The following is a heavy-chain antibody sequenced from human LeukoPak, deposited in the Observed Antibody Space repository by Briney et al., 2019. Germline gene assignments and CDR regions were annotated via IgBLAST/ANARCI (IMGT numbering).Heavy chain of an antibody. D-gene: IGHD2-15*01. V-gene: IGHV3-48*03. Sequence: QTGGSLRLSCAASGFTFSSYEMNWVRQAPGKGLEWVSYISSSGSTIYYADSVKGRFTISRDNAKNSLYLQMNSLRAEDTAVYYCARDLVGLPLESWGQGTLVTVSS. J-gene: IGHJ4*02. CDR2: ISSSGSTI. CDR1: GFTFSSYE. CDR3: ARDLVGLPLES.